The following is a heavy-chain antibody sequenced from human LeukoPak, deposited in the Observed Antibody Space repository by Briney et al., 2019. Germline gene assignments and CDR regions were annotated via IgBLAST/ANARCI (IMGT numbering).Heavy chain of an antibody. D-gene: IGHD3-10*01. CDR3: ARDLVKGIWFGRGNNWFDP. Sequence: SVKVSCKASGGTFSSYAISWVRQAPGQGLEWMGGIIPIFGTANYAQKFQGRVTITADESTSTAFMELSSLRSEDTAVYYCARDLVKGIWFGRGNNWFDPWGQGTLVTVSS. CDR1: GGTFSSYA. J-gene: IGHJ5*02. CDR2: IIPIFGTA. V-gene: IGHV1-69*01.